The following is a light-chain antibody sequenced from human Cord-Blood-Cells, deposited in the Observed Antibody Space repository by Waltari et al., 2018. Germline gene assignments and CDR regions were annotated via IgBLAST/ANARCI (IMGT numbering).Light chain of an antibody. CDR3: CSYAGSYTYV. Sequence: QSALTQPRSVSGSPGPSVTISRTGTSRDVGGYTYVAWYQQHPGKAPKLMIYDVSKRPSGVPDRFSGSKSGNTASLTISGLQAEDEADYYCCSYAGSYTYVFGTGTKVTVL. CDR1: SRDVGGYTY. CDR2: DVS. V-gene: IGLV2-11*01. J-gene: IGLJ1*01.